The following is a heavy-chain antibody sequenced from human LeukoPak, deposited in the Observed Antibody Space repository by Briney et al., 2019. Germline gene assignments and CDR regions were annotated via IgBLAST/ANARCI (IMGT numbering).Heavy chain of an antibody. CDR2: IYDRGST. CDR3: GRSAGFVHFDH. CDR1: GYSISSGYY. D-gene: IGHD3-16*01. V-gene: IGHV4-38-2*02. J-gene: IGHJ4*02. Sequence: SETLSLTCSVSGYSISSGYYWGWIRQPPGKGLEWIGSIYDRGSTYYNPSLKSRVTISVDTSKNQFSLKLTSATAADTAVYYCGRSAGFVHFDHWGQGTLVTVSS.